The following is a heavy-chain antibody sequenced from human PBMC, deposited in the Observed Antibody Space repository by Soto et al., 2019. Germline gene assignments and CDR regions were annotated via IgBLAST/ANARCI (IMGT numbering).Heavy chain of an antibody. Sequence: GGSLRLSCAASGFTVSSNYMSWVRQAPGKGLEWVSVIYSGGSTYYGDSVKGRFTISRYNSKNTLYLQMNSLRAEDTAVYYCASSYSSGWYSGGFDYWGQGTLVTVSS. D-gene: IGHD6-19*01. CDR1: GFTVSSNY. CDR2: IYSGGST. CDR3: ASSYSSGWYSGGFDY. V-gene: IGHV3-66*01. J-gene: IGHJ4*02.